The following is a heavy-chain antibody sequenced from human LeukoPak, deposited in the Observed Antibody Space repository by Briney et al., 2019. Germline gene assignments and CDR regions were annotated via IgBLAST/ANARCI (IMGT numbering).Heavy chain of an antibody. Sequence: ASVKVSFKASGYTFTSYYMHWVRQAPGQGLEWMGIINPSGGGTSYAQKFQGRVTMTRDTSSSTVYMELSSLRSEDTALYYCARDAALSDMGRVNFDYWGQGTLVTVSS. D-gene: IGHD2-15*01. CDR1: GYTFTSYY. CDR2: INPSGGGT. CDR3: ARDAALSDMGRVNFDY. J-gene: IGHJ4*02. V-gene: IGHV1-46*01.